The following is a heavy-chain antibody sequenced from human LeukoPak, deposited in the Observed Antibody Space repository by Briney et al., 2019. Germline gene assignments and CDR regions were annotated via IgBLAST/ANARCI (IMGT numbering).Heavy chain of an antibody. D-gene: IGHD3-10*01. J-gene: IGHJ5*02. V-gene: IGHV4-34*01. Sequence: PSETLSLTCAVYGGSFSGYYWSWIRQPPGKGLEWIGEINHSGSTNYNPSLKSRVTISADTSKNQFSLKLSSVTAADTAVYYCARELRGVIITSRYNWFDPWGQGTLVTVSS. CDR2: INHSGST. CDR3: ARELRGVIITSRYNWFDP. CDR1: GGSFSGYY.